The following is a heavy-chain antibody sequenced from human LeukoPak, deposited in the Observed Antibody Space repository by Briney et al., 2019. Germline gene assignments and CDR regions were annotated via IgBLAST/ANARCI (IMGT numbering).Heavy chain of an antibody. V-gene: IGHV3-21*01. D-gene: IGHD6-19*01. Sequence: GGSLRLSCAASGFTFSSYGMHWVRQAPGKGLEWVSSISSSSSYIYYADTVKGGFTISRDNAKNSLYLQMNSLRAEDTAVYYCARESLMAVAGTRAPHPDYWGQGTLVTVSS. CDR3: ARESLMAVAGTRAPHPDY. CDR2: ISSSSSYI. J-gene: IGHJ4*02. CDR1: GFTFSSYG.